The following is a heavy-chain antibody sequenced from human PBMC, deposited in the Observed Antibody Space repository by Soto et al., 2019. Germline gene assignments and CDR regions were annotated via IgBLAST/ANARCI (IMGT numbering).Heavy chain of an antibody. Sequence: QVQLQESGPGLVTPSQTLSLTCSVSGGSITSGGFYWSWIRQHPEKGREWIAYIFHSGSTDFNPSLKGRITISADTSTNQCSLKLTSVTAADTAVYYCVRGGIAGNWFDPWGQGTLVTVSS. J-gene: IGHJ5*02. CDR1: GGSITSGGFY. D-gene: IGHD6-13*01. CDR3: VRGGIAGNWFDP. V-gene: IGHV4-31*03. CDR2: IFHSGST.